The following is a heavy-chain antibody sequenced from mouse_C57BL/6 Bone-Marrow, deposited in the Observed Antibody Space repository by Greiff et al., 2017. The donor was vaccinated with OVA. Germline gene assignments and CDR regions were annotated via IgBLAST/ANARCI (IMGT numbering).Heavy chain of an antibody. CDR2: IDTNSGGT. CDR3: ARPSSYYFDY. J-gene: IGHJ2*01. Sequence: QVQLQQPGAELVKPGASVKLSCKASGYTFTSYWLHWVKQRPGRGLEWIGRIDTNSGGTKYNEQFKSKATLTVDKPASTAYMQLSSLTSEDSAVYYCARPSSYYFDYWGQGTTLTVSS. V-gene: IGHV1-72*01. CDR1: GYTFTSYW.